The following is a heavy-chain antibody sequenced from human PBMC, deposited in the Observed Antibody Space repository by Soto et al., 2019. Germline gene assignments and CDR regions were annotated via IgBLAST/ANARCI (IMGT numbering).Heavy chain of an antibody. CDR1: GFTFSSYA. J-gene: IGHJ4*02. Sequence: QVQLVESGGGVVQPGRSLRLSCAASGFTFSSYAMHWVRQAPGKGLEWVAVISYDGSNKYYAESVKGRFTISRDNSKNTLYLQMNSLRAEDTAVYYCARGGQYYDILTGYYRSPFDYWGQGTLVTVSS. CDR2: ISYDGSNK. V-gene: IGHV3-30-3*01. D-gene: IGHD3-9*01. CDR3: ARGGQYYDILTGYYRSPFDY.